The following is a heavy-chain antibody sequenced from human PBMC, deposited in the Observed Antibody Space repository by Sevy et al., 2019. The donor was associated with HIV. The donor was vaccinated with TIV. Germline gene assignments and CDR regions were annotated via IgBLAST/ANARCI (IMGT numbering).Heavy chain of an antibody. J-gene: IGHJ4*02. D-gene: IGHD3-9*01. Sequence: GGSLRLSCAASGFTFSSYGMLWVRQAPGKGLEWVAVIWYDGSNKYYADSVKGRFTISRDNSKNTLYLQMNSLRAEDTAVYYCAREEAEYYDILTGYYSHYYFDYWGQGTLVTVSS. CDR2: IWYDGSNK. CDR1: GFTFSSYG. V-gene: IGHV3-33*01. CDR3: AREEAEYYDILTGYYSHYYFDY.